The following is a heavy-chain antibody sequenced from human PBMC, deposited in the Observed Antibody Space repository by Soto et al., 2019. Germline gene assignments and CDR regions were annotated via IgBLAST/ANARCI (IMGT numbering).Heavy chain of an antibody. CDR3: ARAPSRGVVVAAKHSLGELSLRGYYFDY. V-gene: IGHV1-18*01. CDR2: ISAYNGNT. CDR1: GYTFTSYG. Sequence: QVQLVQSGAEVKKPGASVKVSCKASGYTFTSYGISWVRQAPGQGLEWMGWISAYNGNTNYAQKLQGRVTMTTDTSTSTAYMELRSLRSDDTAVYYCARAPSRGVVVAAKHSLGELSLRGYYFDYWGQGTLVTVSS. D-gene: IGHD3-16*02. J-gene: IGHJ4*02.